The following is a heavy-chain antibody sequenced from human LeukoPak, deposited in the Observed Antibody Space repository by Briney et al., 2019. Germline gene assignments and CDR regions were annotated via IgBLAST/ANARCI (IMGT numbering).Heavy chain of an antibody. CDR1: GYSFTSNY. CDR3: ARDQEGFDY. J-gene: IGHJ4*02. Sequence: GASVKVSCKVSGYSFTSNYIHWVRQAPGQGLEWMGMIYPRDGSTSYAQRFQDRVTVTRDTSTSTVHMELSGLRFEDTAVYYCARDQEGFDYWGQGTLVTVSS. V-gene: IGHV1-46*01. CDR2: IYPRDGST.